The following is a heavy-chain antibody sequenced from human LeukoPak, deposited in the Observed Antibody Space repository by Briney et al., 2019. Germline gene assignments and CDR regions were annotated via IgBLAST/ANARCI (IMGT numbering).Heavy chain of an antibody. CDR2: TYYRSKWYN. J-gene: IGHJ4*02. V-gene: IGHV6-1*01. D-gene: IGHD3-10*01. CDR3: ASSYGSGSYYKGVTRFDY. CDR1: GDSVSSNSAA. Sequence: SQTLSLTCAISGDSVSSNSAAWNWIRQSPSRGLEWLGRTYYRSKWYNDYAVSVKSRITINPDTSKNQFSLQLNSVTPEDTAVYYCASSYGSGSYYKGVTRFDYWGQGTLVTVSS.